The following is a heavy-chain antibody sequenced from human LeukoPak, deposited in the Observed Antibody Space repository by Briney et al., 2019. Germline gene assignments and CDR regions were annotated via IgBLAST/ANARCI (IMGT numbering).Heavy chain of an antibody. Sequence: EASVKVSCKASGYTFTSYGISWVRQAPGQGLEWLGWISTYNGNTDYAQELQGRVTMTTDTSTSTAYMELRSLRSDDTAVYYCARGMRLFDYWGQGTLVTVSS. V-gene: IGHV1-18*01. CDR3: ARGMRLFDY. CDR1: GYTFTSYG. J-gene: IGHJ4*02. CDR2: ISTYNGNT.